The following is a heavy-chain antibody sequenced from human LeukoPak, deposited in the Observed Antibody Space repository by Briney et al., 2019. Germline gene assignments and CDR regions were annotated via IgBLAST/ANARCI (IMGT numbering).Heavy chain of an antibody. Sequence: PSETLSLTCTVSGGSISSYYWSWLRQPPGKGLEWIGYIYYSGSTNYNPSLKSRVTISVDTSKNQFSLKLSSVTAADTAVYYCARASGSYWWFDSWGQGTLVTVSS. D-gene: IGHD1-26*01. CDR2: IYYSGST. J-gene: IGHJ5*01. V-gene: IGHV4-59*01. CDR3: ARASGSYWWFDS. CDR1: GGSISSYY.